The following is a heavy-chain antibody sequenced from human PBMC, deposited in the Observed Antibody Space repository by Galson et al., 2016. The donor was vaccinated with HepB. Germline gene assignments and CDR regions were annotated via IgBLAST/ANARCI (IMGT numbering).Heavy chain of an antibody. CDR1: GFIFSSYG. Sequence: SLRLSCAASGFIFSSYGMHWVRQAPGKGLEWVAVISYDASSEYSVDSVKGRFTISRDNSKNTLYLQMNSLRAEDTAVYYCAKGVYYYVSGISRYGLDIWGQGTTVTVSS. CDR2: ISYDASSE. V-gene: IGHV3-30*18. D-gene: IGHD3-10*01. J-gene: IGHJ6*02. CDR3: AKGVYYYVSGISRYGLDI.